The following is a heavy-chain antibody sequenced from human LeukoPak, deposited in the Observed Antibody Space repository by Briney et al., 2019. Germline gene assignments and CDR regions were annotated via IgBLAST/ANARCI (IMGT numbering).Heavy chain of an antibody. CDR2: ISGYNDNT. V-gene: IGHV1-18*01. D-gene: IGHD6-19*01. J-gene: IGHJ4*02. Sequence: ASVKVSCKASGYTFASYGISWVRQAPGQGLEWMGWISGYNDNTYYAQNLQGRVTMTTDTSTSTAYMELRSLRSDDTAVYYCARDNVAAYYFDYWGQGTLVTVSS. CDR3: ARDNVAAYYFDY. CDR1: GYTFASYG.